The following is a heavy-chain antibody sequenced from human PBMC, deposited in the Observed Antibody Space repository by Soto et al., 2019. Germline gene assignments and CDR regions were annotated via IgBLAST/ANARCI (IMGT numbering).Heavy chain of an antibody. D-gene: IGHD3-10*01. CDR2: IYWKGGNR. J-gene: IGHJ4*02. V-gene: IGHV3-20*04. Sequence: PGGSLRLSCTTSGFNIDDYGMSWVRQVPGKGLEWVSGIYWKGGNRHYADSVKGRFTISRDNAKNSLYLQLDSLRAEDTALYYCVRSGDYRSGSYWYFFDYWGQGTQVTVSS. CDR1: GFNIDDYG. CDR3: VRSGDYRSGSYWYFFDY.